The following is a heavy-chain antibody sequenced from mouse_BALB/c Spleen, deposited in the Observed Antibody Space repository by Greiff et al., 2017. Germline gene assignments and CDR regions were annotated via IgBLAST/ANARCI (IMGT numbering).Heavy chain of an antibody. V-gene: IGHV5-17*02. CDR1: GFTFSSFG. J-gene: IGHJ4*01. Sequence: EVQVVESGGGLVQPGGSRKLSCAASGFTFSSFGMHWVRQAPEKGLEWVAYISSCSSTIYYADTVKGRFTISRDNPKNTLFLQMTSLRSEDTAMYYCARYLRDYAMDYWGQGTSGTVSS. CDR2: ISSCSSTI. CDR3: ARYLRDYAMDY.